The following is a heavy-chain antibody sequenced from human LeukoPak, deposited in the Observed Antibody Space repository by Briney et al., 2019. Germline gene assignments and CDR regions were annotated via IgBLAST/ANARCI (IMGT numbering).Heavy chain of an antibody. CDR3: ARPRTTSYYYAMDV. CDR1: GYSFTSYY. V-gene: IGHV1-46*01. CDR2: INPSGGST. J-gene: IGHJ6*02. Sequence: RASGKFSCKAFGYSFTSYYMHWVRQAPGQGLEWMGIINPSGGSTNYAQRFRGRVTMTRDTSTSTLYMEMNSLTSEDTAVYYCARPRTTSYYYAMDVWGQGTTVTVSS. D-gene: IGHD1-1*01.